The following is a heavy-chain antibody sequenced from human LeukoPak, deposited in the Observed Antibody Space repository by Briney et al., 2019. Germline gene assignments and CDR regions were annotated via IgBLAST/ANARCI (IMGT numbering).Heavy chain of an antibody. J-gene: IGHJ3*02. CDR3: ARGVVITSAFDI. CDR2: INPNSGGT. CDR1: GYTFTGYY. V-gene: IGHV1-2*02. Sequence: ASVKVSCKASGYTFTGYYMHWVRQAPGQGLEWMGWINPNSGGTNYAQKFQGRVTMARDTSISTAYMELSRLRSDDTAVYYCARGVVITSAFDIWGQGTMVTVSP. D-gene: IGHD3-16*01.